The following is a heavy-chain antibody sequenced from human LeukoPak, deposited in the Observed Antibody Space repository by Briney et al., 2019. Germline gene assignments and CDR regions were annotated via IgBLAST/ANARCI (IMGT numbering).Heavy chain of an antibody. Sequence: GGSLRLSCAASGFTFTRFWMSWMRQAPGKGLQWVANIKHGGSEQYYVDSVKGRFTISRDNAKNSLLLQMNSLGVEDTAVYYCKSGGAAPGSFDYWGQGALVTVSS. CDR2: IKHGGSEQ. CDR3: KSGGAAPGSFDY. V-gene: IGHV3-7*01. J-gene: IGHJ4*02. D-gene: IGHD1-26*01. CDR1: GFTFTRFW.